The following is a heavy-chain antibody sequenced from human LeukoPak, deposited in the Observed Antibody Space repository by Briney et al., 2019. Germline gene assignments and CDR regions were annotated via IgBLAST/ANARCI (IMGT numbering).Heavy chain of an antibody. J-gene: IGHJ6*02. D-gene: IGHD4-23*01. CDR2: INPNIVGP. CDR3: ARDLLTTVVTPELNYYYYYGMDV. V-gene: IGHV1-2*02. CDR1: GYTFTGYY. Sequence: ASVKVSCKASGYTFTGYYMHWVRQAPGQGLEWLGWINPNIVGPNYAQKFQGRVTMTRDTPISTAYMELSRLRSDDTAVYYCARDLLTTVVTPELNYYYYYGMDVWGQGTTVTVSS.